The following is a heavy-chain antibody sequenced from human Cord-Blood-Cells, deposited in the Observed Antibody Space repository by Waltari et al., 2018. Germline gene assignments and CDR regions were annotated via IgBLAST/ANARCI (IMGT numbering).Heavy chain of an antibody. V-gene: IGHV4-34*01. CDR2: INHSGST. D-gene: IGHD3-3*01. CDR3: ARAGADFWSGYYDY. Sequence: QVQLQQWGAGLLKPSETLSLTCAVYGGSFSGYYWSWIRQPPGKGLEWIGEINHSGSTNYNPSLKRRVTISVDTSKNQFSLKLSSVTAADTAVYYCARAGADFWSGYYDYWGQGTLVTVSS. CDR1: GGSFSGYY. J-gene: IGHJ4*02.